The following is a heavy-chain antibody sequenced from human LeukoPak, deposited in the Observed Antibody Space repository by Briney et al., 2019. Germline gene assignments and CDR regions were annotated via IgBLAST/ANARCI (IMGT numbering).Heavy chain of an antibody. D-gene: IGHD3-10*01. Sequence: SGGSLGLSCAASGFTVSSNYMSWVRQAPGKGLEWVSVIYSGGSTYYADSVKGRFTISRDNSKNTLYLQMNSLRAEDTAVYYCAREGGTYYYGSGSYNLYGMDVWGKGTTVTVSS. CDR1: GFTVSSNY. CDR2: IYSGGST. CDR3: AREGGTYYYGSGSYNLYGMDV. J-gene: IGHJ6*04. V-gene: IGHV3-53*01.